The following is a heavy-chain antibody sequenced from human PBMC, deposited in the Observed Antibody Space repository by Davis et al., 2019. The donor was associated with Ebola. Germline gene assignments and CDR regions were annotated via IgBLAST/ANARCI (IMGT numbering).Heavy chain of an antibody. J-gene: IGHJ2*01. CDR2: IYYNGRT. D-gene: IGHD6-6*01. CDR1: GGSISSGTYY. CDR3: ARLSGLFSSSSGALYFDL. Sequence: SETLSLTCIVSGGSISSGTYYWGWVRQPPGKGLEWIGSIYYNGRTYYSSSLEGRVTIFLDTSKNQFSLKLRSVTAADTAVYFCARLSGLFSSSSGALYFDLWGRGTLVSVSS. V-gene: IGHV4-39*07.